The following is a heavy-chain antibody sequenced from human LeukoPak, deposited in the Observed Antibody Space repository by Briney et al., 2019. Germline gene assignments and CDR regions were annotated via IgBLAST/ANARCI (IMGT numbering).Heavy chain of an antibody. D-gene: IGHD4-23*01. CDR3: ARSYGGNSAFDY. J-gene: IGHJ4*02. Sequence: SETLSLTCTVPGGSLSSYYWSWIRQPPGKGLEWIGYIYYSGSTNYNPSLKSRVTISVDTSKNQFSLKLSSVTAADTAVYYCARSYGGNSAFDYWGQGTLVTVSS. CDR2: IYYSGST. CDR1: GGSLSSYY. V-gene: IGHV4-59*01.